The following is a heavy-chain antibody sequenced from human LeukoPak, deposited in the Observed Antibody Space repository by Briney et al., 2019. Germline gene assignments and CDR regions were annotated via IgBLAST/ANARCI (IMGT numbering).Heavy chain of an antibody. J-gene: IGHJ5*02. D-gene: IGHD3-3*01. CDR1: GFTFSSYA. V-gene: IGHV3-30-3*01. CDR3: ARDPAGPRIYDFWSGSWFDP. CDR2: ISYDGSNK. Sequence: PGGSLRLSCAASGFTFSSYAMHWVRQAPGKGLEWVAVISYDGSNKYYADSVKGRFTISRDNSKNTLYLQMNSLRAEDTAVYYCARDPAGPRIYDFWSGSWFDPWGQGTLVTVSS.